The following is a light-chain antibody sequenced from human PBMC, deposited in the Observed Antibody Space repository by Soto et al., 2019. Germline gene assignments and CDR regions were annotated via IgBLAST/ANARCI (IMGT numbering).Light chain of an antibody. CDR3: QQRSDWPPWT. J-gene: IGKJ1*01. V-gene: IGKV3-11*01. CDR1: QSISTH. Sequence: EIVLTQSPATLSLSPGEGATLSCRASQSISTHLAWYQQRPRQAPRLLIYDASNRATGIPARFSGSGSWTDFTLTINSLEAEDFAVYYCQQRSDWPPWTFGQGTKVEIK. CDR2: DAS.